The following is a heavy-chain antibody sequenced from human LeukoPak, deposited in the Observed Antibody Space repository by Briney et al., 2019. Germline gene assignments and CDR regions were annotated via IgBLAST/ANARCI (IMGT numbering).Heavy chain of an antibody. Sequence: ASVKVSCKASGYTFTSYGITWVRQAPGQGLEWMGWISAYNGNTNYAQKLQGRVTMTTDTSTSTAYMELRSLRSDDTAVYYCASGRYYYDSSGYSDILDVWGKGTTVTVSS. D-gene: IGHD3-22*01. J-gene: IGHJ6*04. CDR2: ISAYNGNT. V-gene: IGHV1-18*01. CDR1: GYTFTSYG. CDR3: ASGRYYYDSSGYSDILDV.